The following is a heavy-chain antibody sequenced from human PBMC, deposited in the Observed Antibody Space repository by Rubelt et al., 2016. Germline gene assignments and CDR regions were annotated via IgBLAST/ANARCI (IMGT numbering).Heavy chain of an antibody. V-gene: IGHV1-2*02. J-gene: IGHJ1*01. CDR3: AVXCLAQDF. CDR1: GYTFTGYY. D-gene: IGHD6-25*01. Sequence: QVQLVPSGAEVKTPGASVKVSCKASGYTFTGYYIHWVRQAPGQGLEWMGWINPNSGGTNYAQKFQGRVTVSSGSASAPTLFPLVSCENSPSDTSSVAVXCLAQDF. CDR2: INPNSGGT.